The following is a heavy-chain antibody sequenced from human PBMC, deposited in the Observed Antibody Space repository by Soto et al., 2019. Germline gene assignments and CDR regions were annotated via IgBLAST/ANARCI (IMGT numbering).Heavy chain of an antibody. Sequence: QVQLRESGPGLVKPSETLSLTCTVSGGSISSFYWSWIRQPPGQGLEWIGYIYDSGSTNYNPSLGRRVTMSVDTSRNQFSLRLSSVTAADTAVYFCAGPHISGYYVPFDYWGQGTLVTVSS. J-gene: IGHJ4*02. CDR2: IYDSGST. CDR1: GGSISSFY. V-gene: IGHV4-59*01. CDR3: AGPHISGYYVPFDY. D-gene: IGHD6-19*01.